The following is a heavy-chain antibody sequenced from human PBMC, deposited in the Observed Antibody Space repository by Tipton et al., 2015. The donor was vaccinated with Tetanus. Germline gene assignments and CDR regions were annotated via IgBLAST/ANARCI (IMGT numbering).Heavy chain of an antibody. D-gene: IGHD3-16*02. Sequence: TLSLTCSVSGASISSGGYYWSWVRQHPEKGLEWIGYVHYSGSNSYYNPSLKSRVTVSLDTSKNQFFLKLHSMTAADTSVYLWARCRGRESYGFGGYFGYWGQGRLVTVSA. J-gene: IGHJ4*02. CDR3: ARCRGRESYGFGGYFGY. CDR2: VHYSGSNS. CDR1: GASISSGGYY. V-gene: IGHV4-31*03.